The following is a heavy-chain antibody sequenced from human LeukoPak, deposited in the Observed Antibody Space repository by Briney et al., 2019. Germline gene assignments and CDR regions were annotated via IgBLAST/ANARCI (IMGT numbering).Heavy chain of an antibody. V-gene: IGHV4-59*01. D-gene: IGHD5/OR15-5a*01. J-gene: IGHJ4*02. CDR1: GGSISSYY. Sequence: SETLSLTCTVSGGSISSYYWSWIRQPPGKGLEWIGYIYYSGSTNYNPSLKSRVTITVDTSKSQFSLKLSSVTAADTAVYYCARGKDGSSLPFDSWGQGTLVTVSS. CDR2: IYYSGST. CDR3: ARGKDGSSLPFDS.